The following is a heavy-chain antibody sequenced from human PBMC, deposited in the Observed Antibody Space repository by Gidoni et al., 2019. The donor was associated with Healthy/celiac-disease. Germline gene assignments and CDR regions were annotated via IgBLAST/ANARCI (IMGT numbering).Heavy chain of an antibody. D-gene: IGHD1-26*01. CDR1: GFTFSSYS. V-gene: IGHV3-21*01. CDR2: ISSSSSYI. Sequence: EVPLVESGGGLVKPGGSLRRSCAASGFTFSSYSMNWVRQAPGKGLEWVSSISSSSSYIYYADSVKGLFTISRDNAKNSLYLQRNSLRAEDTAVYYCAGGSYLDAFDIWGQGTMVTVSS. CDR3: AGGSYLDAFDI. J-gene: IGHJ3*02.